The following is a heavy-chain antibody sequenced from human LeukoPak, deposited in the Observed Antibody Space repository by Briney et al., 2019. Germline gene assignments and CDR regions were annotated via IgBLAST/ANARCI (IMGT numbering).Heavy chain of an antibody. V-gene: IGHV3-74*01. CDR2: INIVGRIT. CDR3: ARGGPLARTTDY. D-gene: IGHD1-1*01. CDR1: GFTFSSYW. Sequence: GGSLRLSCAASGFTFSSYWMHWVRQAPGKGLGWVSHINIVGRITTYAGSVKGRFTTSRNNAKKPLYLQRNSLRAQTTAVFYFARGGPLARTTDYWGQGTLVTVSS. J-gene: IGHJ4*02.